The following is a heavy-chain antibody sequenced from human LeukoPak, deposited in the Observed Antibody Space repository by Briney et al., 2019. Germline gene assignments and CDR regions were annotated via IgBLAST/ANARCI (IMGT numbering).Heavy chain of an antibody. V-gene: IGHV3-11*01. Sequence: GGSLRLSCAASGFTFSDYYMSWIRQAPGKGLEWVSYISSSGSSSGGTIYYADSVRGRFTISKDKSKNTLYLQMNSLRAEDTAVYYCAKGTTEYYDTSTYWGQGTLVTVSS. D-gene: IGHD3-9*01. J-gene: IGHJ4*02. CDR2: ISSSGSSSGGTI. CDR1: GFTFSDYY. CDR3: AKGTTEYYDTSTY.